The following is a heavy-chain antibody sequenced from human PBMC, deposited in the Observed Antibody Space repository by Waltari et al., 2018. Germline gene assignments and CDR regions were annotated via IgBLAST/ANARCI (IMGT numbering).Heavy chain of an antibody. J-gene: IGHJ3*02. CDR1: GGTFSSYT. CDR2: IIPILGIA. Sequence: QVQLVQSGAEVKKPGSSVKVSCKASGGTFSSYTISWVRQAPGQGLEWMGRIIPILGIANYAQKFQGRVTITADKSTSTAYMGLSSLRSEDTAVYYCARGGSGREAFDIWGQGTMVTVSS. V-gene: IGHV1-69*02. CDR3: ARGGSGREAFDI.